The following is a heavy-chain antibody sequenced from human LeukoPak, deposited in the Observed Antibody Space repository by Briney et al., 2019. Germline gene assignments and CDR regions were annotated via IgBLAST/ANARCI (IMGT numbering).Heavy chain of an antibody. CDR3: ARGLYSYDVAGFDY. J-gene: IGHJ4*02. CDR1: GFTFSSYS. CDR2: ISSSSSYI. D-gene: IGHD5-18*01. Sequence: PGGSLRLSCAASGFTFSSYSMNWVRQAPGKGLEWVSSISSSSSYIYYADSVKGRFTISRDNAKNSLYLQMNSLRAEDTAVYYCARGLYSYDVAGFDYWGQGTLVTVSS. V-gene: IGHV3-21*04.